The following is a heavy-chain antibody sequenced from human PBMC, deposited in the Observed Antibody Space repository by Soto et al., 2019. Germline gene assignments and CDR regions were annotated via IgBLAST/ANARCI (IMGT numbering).Heavy chain of an antibody. D-gene: IGHD6-6*01. CDR1: SGSISSSNW. CDR3: ARHYSSSSTYYYYGMDV. Sequence: SETLSLTCAVSSGSISSSNWWSWVRQPPGKGLEWIGEIYHSGSTNYNPSLKSRVTISVDKSKNQFSLKLSSVTAADTAVYYCARHYSSSSTYYYYGMDVWGQGTTVTVSS. V-gene: IGHV4-4*02. CDR2: IYHSGST. J-gene: IGHJ6*02.